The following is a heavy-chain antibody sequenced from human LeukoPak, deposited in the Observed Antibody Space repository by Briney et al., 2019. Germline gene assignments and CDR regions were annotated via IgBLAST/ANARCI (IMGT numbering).Heavy chain of an antibody. Sequence: SETLSLTCAVYGGSFSGYYWSWIRQPPGKGLEWIGEINHSGSTNYNPSLESRVTISVDTSKNQFSLKLSSVTAADTAVYYCARGRPGPTYWGQGTLVTVSS. CDR1: GGSFSGYY. V-gene: IGHV4-34*01. CDR3: ARGRPGPTY. CDR2: INHSGST. J-gene: IGHJ4*02. D-gene: IGHD6-6*01.